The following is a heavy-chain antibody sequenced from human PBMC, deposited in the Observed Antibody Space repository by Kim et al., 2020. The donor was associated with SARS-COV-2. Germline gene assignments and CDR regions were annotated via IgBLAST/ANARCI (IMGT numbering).Heavy chain of an antibody. V-gene: IGHV3-7*01. D-gene: IGHD3-10*02. Sequence: GGSLRLSCAASGFTFSHDWMTWVRQAPGKGLEWVANINKDGSESYYVDSVKGRITISRDNDKNSLYLQMNSLRVEATAVYYCARSVFGDNYWGQGTLV. J-gene: IGHJ4*02. CDR3: ARSVFGDNY. CDR2: INKDGSES. CDR1: GFTFSHDW.